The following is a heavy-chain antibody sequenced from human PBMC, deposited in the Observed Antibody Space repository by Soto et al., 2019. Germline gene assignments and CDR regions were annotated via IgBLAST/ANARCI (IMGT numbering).Heavy chain of an antibody. CDR3: ARGVTSITIFGVVIMSWFDP. Sequence: SETLSLTCAVYGGSFIGYYWSWIRQPPGKGREWIGEINHSGSTNYNPSLKSRVTISVDTSKNQFSLKLSSVTAADTAVYYCARGVTSITIFGVVIMSWFDPWGQGTLVTVSS. CDR2: INHSGST. D-gene: IGHD3-3*01. J-gene: IGHJ5*02. V-gene: IGHV4-34*01. CDR1: GGSFIGYY.